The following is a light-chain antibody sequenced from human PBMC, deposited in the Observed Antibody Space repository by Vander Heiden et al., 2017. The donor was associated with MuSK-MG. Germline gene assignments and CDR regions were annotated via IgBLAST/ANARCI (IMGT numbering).Light chain of an antibody. CDR2: GDN. V-gene: IGLV1-40*01. CDR1: SSNIGAGYD. J-gene: IGLJ1*01. Sequence: QSVLTQPPSVSGAPGQRVTISCTGSSSNIGAGYDVHWYQQLPGTAPKLLIYGDNNRPSGVPDRFSGSKSVTSASLAITGLQAGDEADYYCQSYDSSLTGSRVFGTGTKVTVL. CDR3: QSYDSSLTGSRV.